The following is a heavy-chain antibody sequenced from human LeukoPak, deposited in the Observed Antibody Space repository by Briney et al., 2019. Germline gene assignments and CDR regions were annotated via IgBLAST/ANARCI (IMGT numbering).Heavy chain of an antibody. V-gene: IGHV3-11*01. CDR2: ISNNGDTI. CDR1: GFTFRDYY. Sequence: PGGSLRLSCAASGFTFRDYYMHWVRQAPGKGLEWISYISNNGDTISYADSVKGRFTISRDNAKNSLFLQMNSLRAEDTAVYYCAKDTGYSYGDPFDYWGQGTLVTVSS. CDR3: AKDTGYSYGDPFDY. D-gene: IGHD5-18*01. J-gene: IGHJ4*02.